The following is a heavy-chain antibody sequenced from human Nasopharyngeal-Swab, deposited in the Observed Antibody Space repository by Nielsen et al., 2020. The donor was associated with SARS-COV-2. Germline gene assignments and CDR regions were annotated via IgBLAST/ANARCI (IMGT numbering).Heavy chain of an antibody. Sequence: SETLSLTCAVYGGSFSGYYWSWIRQPPGKGLEWIGEINHSGSTNYNPSLKSRVTISVDTSKNQFSLKLSSVTAADTAVYYCARGRYSSGWYILYNWFDPWGQGILVTVSS. CDR1: GGSFSGYY. CDR2: INHSGST. V-gene: IGHV4-34*01. CDR3: ARGRYSSGWYILYNWFDP. J-gene: IGHJ5*02. D-gene: IGHD6-19*01.